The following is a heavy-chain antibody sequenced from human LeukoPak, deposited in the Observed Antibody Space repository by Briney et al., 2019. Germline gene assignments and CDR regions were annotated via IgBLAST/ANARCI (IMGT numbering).Heavy chain of an antibody. Sequence: PSETLSLTCTVSGGSISSYYWSWIRQPPGKGLEWIGYIYYSGSTNYNPSLKSRVTILIGTSKNQFSLKLSSVTAADTAVYYCASEITMVRGVIDYWGQGTLVTVSS. V-gene: IGHV4-59*08. D-gene: IGHD3-10*01. CDR3: ASEITMVRGVIDY. J-gene: IGHJ4*02. CDR2: IYYSGST. CDR1: GGSISSYY.